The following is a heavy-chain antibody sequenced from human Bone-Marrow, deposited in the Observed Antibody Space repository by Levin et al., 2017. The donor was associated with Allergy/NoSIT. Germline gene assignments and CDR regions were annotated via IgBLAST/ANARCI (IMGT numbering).Heavy chain of an antibody. Sequence: GGSLRLSCEASGFKFLDFAVHWVRQAPGKGLEWVSGISWGGDSLGYADSVEGRFTISRDNGKNSLYLQMNSLREEDTALYYCVKGISGSYSSGYFDSWGQGTLVTVSS. J-gene: IGHJ4*02. CDR2: ISWGGDSL. CDR1: GFKFLDFA. V-gene: IGHV3-9*01. CDR3: VKGISGSYSSGYFDS. D-gene: IGHD1-26*01.